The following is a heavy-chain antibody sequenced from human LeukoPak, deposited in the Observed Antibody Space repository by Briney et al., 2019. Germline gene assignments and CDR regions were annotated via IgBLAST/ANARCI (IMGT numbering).Heavy chain of an antibody. D-gene: IGHD2-2*01. CDR3: ARVVPAAARIFDL. Sequence: SQTLSLTCTVSGGSISSGSYYWSWIRQPAGKGLEWIGRIYTSESTNYNPSLKGRVTISVDTSKNQFSLKLSSVTAADTAVYYCARVVPAAARIFDLWGRGTLVTVSS. CDR1: GGSISSGSYY. V-gene: IGHV4-61*02. CDR2: IYTSEST. J-gene: IGHJ2*01.